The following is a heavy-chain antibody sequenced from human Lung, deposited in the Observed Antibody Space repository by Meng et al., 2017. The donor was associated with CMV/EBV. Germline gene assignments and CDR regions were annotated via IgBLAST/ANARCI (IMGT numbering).Heavy chain of an antibody. CDR3: ARVGAYCGGDCYHPR. CDR2: IYHSGST. V-gene: IGHV4-4*02. D-gene: IGHD2-21*02. Sequence: GQLQGSGPGLVTPSGTPPLTCAGSGGSLSSRNWWSWVRQPPGKGLEWIGEIYHSGSTNYNPSLKSRVTISVDESKNQFSLRLSSVTAADTAVYYYARVGAYCGGDCYHPRWGQGTLVTVSS. CDR1: GGSLSSRNW. J-gene: IGHJ4*02.